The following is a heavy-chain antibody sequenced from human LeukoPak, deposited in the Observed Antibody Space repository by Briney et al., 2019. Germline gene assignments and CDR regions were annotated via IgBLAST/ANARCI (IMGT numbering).Heavy chain of an antibody. CDR3: ARDKGPYDYSNYLFDY. CDR1: GYTFTSYG. V-gene: IGHV1-18*01. Sequence: SVNVDCKASGYTFTSYGISWGRHPPGQRHEWMGWISAYNGNTNYAQKRQSRVTMTTDTSTSTAYMELRSLRSDDTAVYYCARDKGPYDYSNYLFDYWGQGTLVTVSS. J-gene: IGHJ4*02. D-gene: IGHD4-11*01. CDR2: ISAYNGNT.